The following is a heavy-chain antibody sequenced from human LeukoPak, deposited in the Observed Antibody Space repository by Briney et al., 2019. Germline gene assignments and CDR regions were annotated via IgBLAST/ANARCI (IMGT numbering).Heavy chain of an antibody. Sequence: SETLSLTCAVSGYSISSGYYWGWIRQPPGKGLEWIGSIYHSGSTYYNPSLKSRVTISVDTSKNQFSLKLSSVTAADTAVYYCARESLLGYCSSTSCYASGFDPWGQGTLVTVPS. J-gene: IGHJ5*02. CDR3: ARESLLGYCSSTSCYASGFDP. CDR2: IYHSGST. D-gene: IGHD2-2*01. CDR1: GYSISSGYY. V-gene: IGHV4-38-2*01.